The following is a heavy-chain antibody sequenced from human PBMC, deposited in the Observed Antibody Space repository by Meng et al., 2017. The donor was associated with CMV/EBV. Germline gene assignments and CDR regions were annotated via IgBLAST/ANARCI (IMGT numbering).Heavy chain of an antibody. CDR3: AKLPAPMDV. V-gene: IGHV4-34*01. CDR2: INHSGST. J-gene: IGHJ6*02. Sequence: SETLSLTCAVYGGSFSGYYWSWIRQPPGKGLESIGEINHSGSTNYNPSLKSRVTISVDTSKNQFSLKLSSVTAADTAVYYCAKLPAPMDVWGQGTTVTVSS. CDR1: GGSFSGYY.